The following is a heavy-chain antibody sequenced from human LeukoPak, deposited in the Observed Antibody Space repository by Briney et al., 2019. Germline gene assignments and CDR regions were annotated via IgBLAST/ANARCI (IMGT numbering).Heavy chain of an antibody. J-gene: IGHJ5*02. CDR1: GGSISSGGYY. D-gene: IGHD1-26*01. V-gene: IGHV4-31*03. Sequence: PSQTLSLTCTVSGGSISSGGYYWSWIRQHPGKGLEWIGYIYYSGSTYYNPSLKSRVTISVDTSKNQFSLKLSSVTAADTAVYYCARDIAGANWGTHPAWFDPWGQGTLVTVS. CDR3: ARDIAGANWGTHPAWFDP. CDR2: IYYSGST.